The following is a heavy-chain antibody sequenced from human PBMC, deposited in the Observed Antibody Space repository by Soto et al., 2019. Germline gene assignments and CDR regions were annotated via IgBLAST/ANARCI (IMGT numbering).Heavy chain of an antibody. D-gene: IGHD6-19*01. CDR2: IHFGGNT. CDR1: GFTVSGDY. CDR3: TKVSPQWLVHDY. J-gene: IGHJ4*02. V-gene: IGHV3-53*01. Sequence: GSLRLSCAASGFTVSGDYVIFCRKAAGKGLECVSVIHFGGNTYYADSVKGRFTVSRDNSKNTLYLQMNSLRVEDTAIYFCTKVSPQWLVHDYWGQGTLVTVSS.